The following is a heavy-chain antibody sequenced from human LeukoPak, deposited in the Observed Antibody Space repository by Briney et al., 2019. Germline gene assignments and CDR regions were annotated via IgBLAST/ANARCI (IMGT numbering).Heavy chain of an antibody. D-gene: IGHD6-13*01. Sequence: PGGSLRLSCAASGFTFSSYAMSWVRQAPGKGLEWVSAISGSGYSTYYADSVKGRFTISRDNSKNTLYLQMNSLRAEDTAVYYCAKVRDSSSRYYGFDYWGQGTLVTVSS. J-gene: IGHJ4*02. CDR1: GFTFSSYA. CDR3: AKVRDSSSRYYGFDY. V-gene: IGHV3-23*01. CDR2: ISGSGYST.